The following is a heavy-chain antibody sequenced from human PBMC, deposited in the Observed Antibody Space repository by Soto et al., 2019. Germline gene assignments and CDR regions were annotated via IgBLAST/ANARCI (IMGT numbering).Heavy chain of an antibody. D-gene: IGHD4-4*01. CDR2: IFSNDEK. Sequence: QVTLKESGPVLVKPTETLTLTCTVSGFSLSNARMGVSWIRQPPGKALEWLAHIFSNDEKSYSTSLKSRLTIYKDTSKSQVVLTMTNMDPVDTATYYCARVYSNGNWFDPWGQGTLVTVSS. CDR1: GFSLSNARMG. J-gene: IGHJ5*02. V-gene: IGHV2-26*01. CDR3: ARVYSNGNWFDP.